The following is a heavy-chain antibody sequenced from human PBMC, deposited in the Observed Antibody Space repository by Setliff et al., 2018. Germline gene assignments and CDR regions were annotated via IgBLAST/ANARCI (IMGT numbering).Heavy chain of an antibody. CDR3: RFWSGYLKNDF. CDR1: GGSISSGSYY. CDR2: FDHSGTT. V-gene: IGHV4-39*07. J-gene: IGHJ4*02. D-gene: IGHD3-3*01. Sequence: LSLTCSVSGGSISSGSYYWGWVRQPPEERLEWIAEFDHSGTTKYNPSLMGRVTISVDTSKNQFSLRLSSVTAADTAVYYCRFWSGYLKNDFWGQGTLVTVSS.